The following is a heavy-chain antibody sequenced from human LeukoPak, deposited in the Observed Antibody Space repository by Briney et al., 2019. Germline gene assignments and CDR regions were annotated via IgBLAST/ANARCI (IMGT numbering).Heavy chain of an antibody. CDR2: IYSSGTT. D-gene: IGHD4-17*01. CDR3: ASKVTTGY. Sequence: PGGSLRLSCVISGLTVSGTYMSWVRQAPGKGLEWVAVIYSSGTTNYADSVKGRFIVYRDSSKNTLYLQMNSLRAEDTAVYYCASKVTTGYWGQGTLVTVSS. V-gene: IGHV3-66*01. J-gene: IGHJ4*02. CDR1: GLTVSGTY.